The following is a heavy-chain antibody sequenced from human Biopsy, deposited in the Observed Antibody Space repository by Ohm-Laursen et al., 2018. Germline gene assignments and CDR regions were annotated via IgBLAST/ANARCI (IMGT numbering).Heavy chain of an antibody. CDR2: INPTGGTT. D-gene: IGHD3-9*01. V-gene: IGHV1-46*01. J-gene: IGHJ6*02. Sequence: GASVKVSCKVSGYSFTKYYINWVGQAPGQGLEWMGIINPTGGTTSYAEKFQGRVTLTRDTSTGTVYLELNSLIYEDTALYYCARDETGSSVFGPYYYGMDVWGQGTTVTVSS. CDR3: ARDETGSSVFGPYYYGMDV. CDR1: GYSFTKYY.